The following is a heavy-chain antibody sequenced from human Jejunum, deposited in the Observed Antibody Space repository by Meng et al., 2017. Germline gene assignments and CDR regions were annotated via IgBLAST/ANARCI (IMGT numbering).Heavy chain of an antibody. D-gene: IGHD2-21*02. Sequence: GESLKISCAATGFTFRSYGMHWVRQAPGKGLEWVSIILHDGSEKYYGDSVKGRFTISRDNSKNTLYLQMNSLRAEDTAVYYCARDRGSDDPIDYWGQGTLVTVSS. CDR2: ILHDGSEK. J-gene: IGHJ4*02. V-gene: IGHV3-33*01. CDR3: ARDRGSDDPIDY. CDR1: GFTFRSYG.